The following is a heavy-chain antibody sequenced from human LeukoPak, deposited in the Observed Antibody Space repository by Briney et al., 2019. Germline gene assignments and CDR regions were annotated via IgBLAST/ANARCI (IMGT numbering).Heavy chain of an antibody. D-gene: IGHD5-12*01. CDR1: GGTFSSYA. V-gene: IGHV1-69*05. CDR3: ARDKSYIVEGSLG. Sequence: SVKVSCKASGGTFSSYAISWVRQAPGQGLEWMGGIIPIFGTANYAQKFQGRVTITTDESTSTAYMELSSLRSEDTAVYYCARDKSYIVEGSLGWGQGTLVTVSS. CDR2: IIPIFGTA. J-gene: IGHJ4*02.